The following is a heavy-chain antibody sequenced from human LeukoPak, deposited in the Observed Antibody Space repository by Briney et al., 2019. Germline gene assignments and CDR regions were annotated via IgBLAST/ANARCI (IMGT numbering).Heavy chain of an antibody. V-gene: IGHV3-7*01. Sequence: GGSLRLSYAASEFTFFTYWMTWVRQAPGKGLEWVASIKQDGSEKYYVDSVKGRFTISRDNAKNSLYLQMNSLRAEDTAVYYCASELTTVTTGIFDYWGQGTLVTVSS. D-gene: IGHD4-17*01. CDR1: EFTFFTYW. CDR3: ASELTTVTTGIFDY. CDR2: IKQDGSEK. J-gene: IGHJ4*02.